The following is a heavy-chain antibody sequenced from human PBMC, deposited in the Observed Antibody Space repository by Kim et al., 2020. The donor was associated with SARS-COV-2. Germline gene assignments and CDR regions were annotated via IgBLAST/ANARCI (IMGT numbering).Heavy chain of an antibody. D-gene: IGHD2-15*01. CDR1: GFTFSSYA. CDR3: VKDRADPGRYCSGGSCYRSYGMDV. CDR2: ISSNGGST. J-gene: IGHJ6*02. Sequence: GGSLRLSCSASGFTFSSYAMHWVRQAPGKGLEYVSAISSNGGSTYYADSVKGRFTISRDNSKNTLYLQMSSLRAEDTAVYYCVKDRADPGRYCSGGSCYRSYGMDVWGQGTTVTVSS. V-gene: IGHV3-64D*09.